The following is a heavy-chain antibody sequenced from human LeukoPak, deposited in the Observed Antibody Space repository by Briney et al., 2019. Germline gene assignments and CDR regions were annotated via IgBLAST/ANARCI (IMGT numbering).Heavy chain of an antibody. CDR3: VKVWGRDIGAFDI. D-gene: IGHD2-15*01. J-gene: IGHJ3*02. CDR2: ISTNGGST. V-gene: IGHV3-64D*09. Sequence: PGGSLRLFCSASGFTFSSYAMHWVRQAPGKGLEYVSAISTNGGSTYYGDSVKGRFTISGDNSKNTLYLQMSSLRAEDTAVYYCVKVWGRDIGAFDIWGQGTMVTVSS. CDR1: GFTFSSYA.